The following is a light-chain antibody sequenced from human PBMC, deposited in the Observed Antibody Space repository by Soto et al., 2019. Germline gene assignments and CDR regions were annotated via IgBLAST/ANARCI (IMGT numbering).Light chain of an antibody. CDR1: SSDIGGYNF. CDR3: SSHVCNNGPYV. V-gene: IGLV2-8*01. J-gene: IGLJ1*01. CDR2: EVN. Sequence: QSALTQPPSASGSPGQSVAISCTGTSSDIGGYNFVSWYQQHPGKAPKLMIYEVNNRPSGVPDRFSGSKSGNTATLIVSGLQAEDEADYYCSSHVCNNGPYVFGAGTKVTVL.